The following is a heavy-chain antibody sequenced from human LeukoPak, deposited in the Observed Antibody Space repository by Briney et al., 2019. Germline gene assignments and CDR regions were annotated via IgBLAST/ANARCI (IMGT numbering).Heavy chain of an antibody. CDR1: GYTFTSYY. J-gene: IGHJ1*01. D-gene: IGHD4-23*01. CDR2: INPSGGST. Sequence: ASVTVSCKASGYTFTSYYMHWVRQAPGQGLEWMGMINPSGGSTSYAQKFQGRVTMTRDMSTSTVYMELSSLRSEDTAVYYCARDGGNEYFQHWGQGTLVTVSS. V-gene: IGHV1-46*01. CDR3: ARDGGNEYFQH.